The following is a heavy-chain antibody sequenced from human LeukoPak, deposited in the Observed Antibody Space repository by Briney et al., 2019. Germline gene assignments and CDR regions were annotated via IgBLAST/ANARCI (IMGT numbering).Heavy chain of an antibody. CDR3: ATYRLKSIDI. CDR2: IYHSGST. CDR1: GGSISSYY. Sequence: SETLSLTCTVSGGSISSYYWSWIRQPPGKGLEWIGYIYHSGSTYYNPSLKSRVTISVDRSKNQFSLKLSSVTAADTAVYYCATYRLKSIDIWGQGTMVTVSS. V-gene: IGHV4-59*04. D-gene: IGHD2-21*01. J-gene: IGHJ3*02.